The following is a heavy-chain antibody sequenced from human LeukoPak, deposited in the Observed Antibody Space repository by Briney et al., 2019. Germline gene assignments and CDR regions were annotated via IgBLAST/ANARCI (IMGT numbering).Heavy chain of an antibody. CDR2: INHSGST. Sequence: PSETLSLTCAVYGGSFSGYYWSWIRQPPGKGLEWIGEINHSGSTNYNPSLKSRVTISVDTSKNQFSLKLSSVTAADTAVYYCASGLRYYYDSSGYPAFDIWGQGTMVTVSS. J-gene: IGHJ3*02. V-gene: IGHV4-34*01. CDR3: ASGLRYYYDSSGYPAFDI. CDR1: GGSFSGYY. D-gene: IGHD3-22*01.